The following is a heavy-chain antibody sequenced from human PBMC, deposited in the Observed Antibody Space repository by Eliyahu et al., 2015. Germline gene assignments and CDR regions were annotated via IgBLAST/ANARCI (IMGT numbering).Heavy chain of an antibody. CDR3: AKDHWRRYSSDQPEFYYYYYGMDV. CDR1: GFXFSXYX. CDR2: ISGSGGST. D-gene: IGHD6-19*01. J-gene: IGHJ6*02. V-gene: IGHV3-23*01. Sequence: EVQLLESGGGLVQPGGSLRLSCAASGFXFSXYXXXXVRPAPGKGLEWVSAISGSGGSTYYADSVKGRFTISRDNSKNTLYLQMNSLRAEDTAVYYCAKDHWRRYSSDQPEFYYYYYGMDVWGQGTTVTVSS.